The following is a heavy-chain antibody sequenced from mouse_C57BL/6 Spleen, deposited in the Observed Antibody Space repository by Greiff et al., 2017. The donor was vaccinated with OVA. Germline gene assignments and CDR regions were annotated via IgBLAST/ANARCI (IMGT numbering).Heavy chain of an antibody. V-gene: IGHV5-17*01. CDR2: ISSGSSTI. Sequence: DVHLVVSGGGLVKPGGSLKLSCAASGFTFSDYGMHWVRQAPEKGLEWVAYISSGSSTIYYADTVKGRFTISRDNAKNTLFLQMTSLRSEDTAMYYCARYYYAMDYWGQGTSVTVSS. CDR1: GFTFSDYG. J-gene: IGHJ4*01. CDR3: ARYYYAMDY.